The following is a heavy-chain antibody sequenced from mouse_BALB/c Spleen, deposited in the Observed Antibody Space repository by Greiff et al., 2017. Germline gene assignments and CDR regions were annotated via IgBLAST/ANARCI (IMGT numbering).Heavy chain of an antibody. Sequence: EVQLVESGGGLVKLGGSLKLSCAASGFTFSSYYMSWVRQTPEKRLELVAAINSNGGSTYYPDTVKGRFTISRDNAKNTLYLQMSSLKSEDTALYYCASRNWDWYFDVWGAGTTVTVSS. CDR1: GFTFSSYY. CDR3: ASRNWDWYFDV. CDR2: INSNGGST. V-gene: IGHV5-6-2*01. D-gene: IGHD4-1*01. J-gene: IGHJ1*01.